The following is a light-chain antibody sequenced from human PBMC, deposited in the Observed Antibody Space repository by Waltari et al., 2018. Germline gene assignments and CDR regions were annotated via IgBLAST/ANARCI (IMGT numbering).Light chain of an antibody. CDR3: SSYTSSSTPYV. CDR1: SSDVGGYNY. J-gene: IGLJ1*01. Sequence: QSALTTPASVSGSPGQSITIPCTGTSSDVGGYNYVSWYQQHPGKAPKLMIYEVSNRPSGVSNRFSGSKSGNTASLTISGLQAEDEADYYCSSYTSSSTPYVFGTGTKVTVL. V-gene: IGLV2-14*01. CDR2: EVS.